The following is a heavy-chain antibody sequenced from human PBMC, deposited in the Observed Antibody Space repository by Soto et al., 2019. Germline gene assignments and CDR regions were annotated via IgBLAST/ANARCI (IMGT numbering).Heavy chain of an antibody. CDR2: ISGYDGHT. CDR3: ARKVFSPSWLDP. J-gene: IGHJ5*02. V-gene: IGHV1-18*01. Sequence: QVQLVQSGTEVKKPGASVKVSCKASGYSFVSYDISWVRQAPGQGLEWMGWISGYDGHTRYALRFHDRVTMTPDTSTITVYMELRSLTLADTAVYYSARKVFSPSWLDPWGEGTLGTVSS. CDR1: GYSFVSYD.